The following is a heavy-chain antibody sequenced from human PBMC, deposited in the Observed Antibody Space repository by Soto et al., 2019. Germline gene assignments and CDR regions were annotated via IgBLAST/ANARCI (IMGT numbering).Heavy chain of an antibody. Sequence: GRSRTLSCGASGFTFSNYAMHWVRQAPGKGLEWVAIVSYDGDNEYYADSVRGRFFISRDNSRNTLYLQTSSLRHEDTAVYYCARVHGSYYLSYFDYWGQGTLVTVSS. CDR1: GFTFSNYA. D-gene: IGHD1-26*01. CDR2: VSYDGDNE. J-gene: IGHJ4*02. V-gene: IGHV3-30*03. CDR3: ARVHGSYYLSYFDY.